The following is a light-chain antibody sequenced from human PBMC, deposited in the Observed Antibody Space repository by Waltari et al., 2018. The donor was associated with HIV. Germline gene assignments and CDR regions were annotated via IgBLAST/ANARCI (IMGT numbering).Light chain of an antibody. CDR2: DTD. CDR1: PSNIGHNY. Sequence: QSVLTQPPSVSAAPGQKVTISCSGSPSNIGHNYVYWSQHFPGTAPKLLIYDTDKRPSGIPDRFSGSKSGTSATLAIAGLQTGDEADYYCGTWDSSLSNSWVFGGGTRLTVL. V-gene: IGLV1-51*01. J-gene: IGLJ3*02. CDR3: GTWDSSLSNSWV.